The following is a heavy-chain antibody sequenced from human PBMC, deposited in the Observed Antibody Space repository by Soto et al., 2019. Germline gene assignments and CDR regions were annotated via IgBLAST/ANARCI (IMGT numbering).Heavy chain of an antibody. CDR2: IHHSGST. J-gene: IGHJ1*01. CDR3: VRGVLS. CDR1: GGSISSGGYY. V-gene: IGHV4-31*03. D-gene: IGHD3-10*01. Sequence: QVQLQESGPGLVKASQTLSLTCNVSGGSISSGGYYWTWIRQHPGKGLEWIGNIHHSGSTFYNPSLXSXFSISVDTSKNQFSLKLSSVTAAATAVYFCVRGVLSWGQGTLVTVSS.